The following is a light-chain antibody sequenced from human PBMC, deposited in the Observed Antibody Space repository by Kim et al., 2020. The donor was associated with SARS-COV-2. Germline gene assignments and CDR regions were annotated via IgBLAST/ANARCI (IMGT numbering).Light chain of an antibody. CDR1: QSVDRD. Sequence: IVLTQSPATLSVSPGDRATLSCRASQSVDRDLAWYQQRPGQPPRLLIYDASTRAAGIPSTFSGSGSGTDLTLTISSLQSEDFAVYYCQHYHKWPPWTFGRGTKVDIK. CDR2: DAS. J-gene: IGKJ1*01. V-gene: IGKV3-15*01. CDR3: QHYHKWPPWT.